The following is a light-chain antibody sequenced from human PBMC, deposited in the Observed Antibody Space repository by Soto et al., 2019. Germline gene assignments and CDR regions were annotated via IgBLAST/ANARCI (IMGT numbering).Light chain of an antibody. CDR1: QGVSSN. CDR2: GAS. J-gene: IGKJ4*01. Sequence: EIVMTQSPANLSVSPGERGTLSCRASQGVSSNLAWYQQKPGQAPRLLIYGASTRATGMPDRFSGSGSGTEFTLTFSSLQSEDSAVYYCQQYNNWPLTFGGGTKVEIK. V-gene: IGKV3-15*01. CDR3: QQYNNWPLT.